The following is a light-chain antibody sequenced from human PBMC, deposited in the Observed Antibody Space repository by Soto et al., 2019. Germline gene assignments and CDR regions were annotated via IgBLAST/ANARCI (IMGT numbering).Light chain of an antibody. CDR3: QQYGSSPGT. CDR1: QSVSSSD. V-gene: IGKV3-20*01. CDR2: GAS. J-gene: IGKJ1*01. Sequence: EIVLTQSPGTLSLSPGERATLSCRASQSVSSSDIAWYQQKPGQAPRLLIYGASSRATGIPDRFSGSGSGTDFTLTISRLESEEFAVYYCQQYGSSPGTFGQGTKLEIK.